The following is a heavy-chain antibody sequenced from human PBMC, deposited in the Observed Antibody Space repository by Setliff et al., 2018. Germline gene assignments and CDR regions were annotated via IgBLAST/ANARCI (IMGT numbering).Heavy chain of an antibody. CDR1: GFTFRSYE. CDR3: ARDLIRGAPNWFDP. Sequence: PGGSLRLSCAASGFTFRSYEMNWVRRTPGKGLEWVSYINSGGSKVYYADSVKGRFTISRDNAKSSLYLQMNSLRAEDTAVYYCARDLIRGAPNWFDPWGQGTLVTVSS. V-gene: IGHV3-48*03. CDR2: INSGGSKV. D-gene: IGHD3-10*01. J-gene: IGHJ5*02.